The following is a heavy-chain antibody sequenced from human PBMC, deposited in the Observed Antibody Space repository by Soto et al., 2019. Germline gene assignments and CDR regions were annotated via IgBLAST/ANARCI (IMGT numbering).Heavy chain of an antibody. CDR3: ARVHYYDSGHDAFDI. D-gene: IGHD3-22*01. CDR1: GFTFSDYY. Sequence: PWWSLRLSCSASGFTFSDYYMSWIRQAPGKGLEWVSYISSSGSTIYYADSVKGRFTISRDNARNSLYLQMNSLRAEDTAVYYCARVHYYDSGHDAFDIWGQGTMVTVSS. V-gene: IGHV3-11*01. CDR2: ISSSGSTI. J-gene: IGHJ3*02.